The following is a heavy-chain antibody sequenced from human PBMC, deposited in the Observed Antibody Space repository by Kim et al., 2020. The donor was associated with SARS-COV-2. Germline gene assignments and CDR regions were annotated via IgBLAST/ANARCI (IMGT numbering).Heavy chain of an antibody. Sequence: SETLSLTCTVSGGSISSYYWSWIRQPPGKGLEWIGYIYYSGSTNYNPSLKSRVTISVDTSKNQFSLKLSSVTAADTAVYYCARASVVGATTGSFDYWGQGTLVTVSS. J-gene: IGHJ4*02. V-gene: IGHV4-59*01. D-gene: IGHD1-26*01. CDR1: GGSISSYY. CDR3: ARASVVGATTGSFDY. CDR2: IYYSGST.